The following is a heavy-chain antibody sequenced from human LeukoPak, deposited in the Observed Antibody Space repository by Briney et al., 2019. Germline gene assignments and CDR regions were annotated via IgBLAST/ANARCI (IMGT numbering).Heavy chain of an antibody. V-gene: IGHV1-24*01. CDR3: ATRYSYGFYYFDY. CDR2: FDPEDGET. CDR1: GYTLTELS. J-gene: IGHJ4*02. Sequence: GASVKVSCKXSGYTLTELSMHWVRQAPRKGLEWMGGFDPEDGETIYAQKFQGRVTMTEDTSTDTAYMELSSLRSEDTAVYYCATRYSYGFYYFDYWGQGTLVTVSS. D-gene: IGHD5-18*01.